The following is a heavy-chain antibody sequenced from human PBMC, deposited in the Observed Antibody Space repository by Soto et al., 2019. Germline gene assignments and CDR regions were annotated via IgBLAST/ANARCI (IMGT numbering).Heavy chain of an antibody. D-gene: IGHD2-21*02. CDR2: MYYSGGT. CDR3: ARDLWGYCGGDCYPLDV. CDR1: GGSMGSGDYY. J-gene: IGHJ6*02. Sequence: SETLSLTCTVSGGSMGSGDYYWSWILHPPGKGLGGIGDMYYSGGTYYDPSLKSGVTISVDTSKNQFSLKLHSVTAADTAVYYCARDLWGYCGGDCYPLDVWGQGTTLTVSS. V-gene: IGHV4-30-4*02.